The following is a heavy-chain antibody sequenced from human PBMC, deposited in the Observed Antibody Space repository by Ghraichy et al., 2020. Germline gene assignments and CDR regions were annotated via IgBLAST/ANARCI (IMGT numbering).Heavy chain of an antibody. CDR2: INPNSGGT. V-gene: IGHV1-2*04. CDR3: ARAYCSSTSCSRRNWFDP. CDR1: GYTFTGYY. Sequence: ASVKVSCKASGYTFTGYYMHWVRQAPGQGLEWMGWINPNSGGTNYAQKFQGWVTMTRDTSISTAYMELSSLRSEDTAVYYCARAYCSSTSCSRRNWFDPWGQGTLVTVSS. J-gene: IGHJ5*02. D-gene: IGHD2-2*01.